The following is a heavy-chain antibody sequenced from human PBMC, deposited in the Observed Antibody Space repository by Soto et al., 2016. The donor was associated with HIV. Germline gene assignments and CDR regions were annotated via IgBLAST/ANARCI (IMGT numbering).Heavy chain of an antibody. D-gene: IGHD2-15*01. V-gene: IGHV3-11*04. CDR2: IAGNSGTI. Sequence: QVQLVESGGGLVKPGGSLRLSCVGSGFIFGDYYMSWIRQAPGKGPEWISHIAGNSGTIYYADSVKGRFTVSRDNDNNALYLQMDSLRVEDTAMYFCARNVRRIIYPAGFWGQGTQVTVSS. CDR3: ARNVRRIIYPAGF. J-gene: IGHJ4*02. CDR1: GFIFGDYY.